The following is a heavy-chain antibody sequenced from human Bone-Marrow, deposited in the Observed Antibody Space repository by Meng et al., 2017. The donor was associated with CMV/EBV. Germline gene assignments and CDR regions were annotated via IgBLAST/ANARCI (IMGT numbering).Heavy chain of an antibody. V-gene: IGHV1-69*04. D-gene: IGHD1-26*01. J-gene: IGHJ6*02. CDR3: ARDRLGATVGRYYYYGMDI. CDR1: GGTFSSYT. CDR2: IIPILGIA. Sequence: SVKVSCKASGGTFSSYTISWVRQAPGQGLEWMGRIIPILGIANYAQKFQGRVTITADKSTSTAYMELSSLRSEDTAVYYCARDRLGATVGRYYYYGMDIWGQGTTVTVSS.